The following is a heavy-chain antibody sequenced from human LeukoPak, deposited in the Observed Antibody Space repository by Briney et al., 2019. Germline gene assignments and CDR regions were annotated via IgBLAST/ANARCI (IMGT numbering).Heavy chain of an antibody. CDR3: ARDRDSITIFGVVTYNWFDP. CDR1: GYTFTSYG. J-gene: IGHJ5*02. D-gene: IGHD3-3*01. CDR2: ISAYNGNT. Sequence: ASVKVSCKASGYTFTSYGISWVRQAPGQGLEWMGWISAYNGNTNYAQKLQGRVTMTTDTSTSTAYMELRSLRSDDTAVYYCARDRDSITIFGVVTYNWFDPWGQGTLVTVSP. V-gene: IGHV1-18*01.